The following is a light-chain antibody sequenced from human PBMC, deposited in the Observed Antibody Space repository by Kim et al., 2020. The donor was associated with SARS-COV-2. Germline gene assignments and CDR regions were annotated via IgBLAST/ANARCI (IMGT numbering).Light chain of an antibody. CDR2: QDS. CDR3: QAWDSSTEV. CDR1: KLGDKY. J-gene: IGLJ1*01. V-gene: IGLV3-1*01. Sequence: SVSPGMTASITCSGDKLGDKYACWYQQKPGQSPVLVIYQDSKRPSGIPERFSGSNSGNTATLTISGTQAMDEADYYCQAWDSSTEVFGTGTKVPVL.